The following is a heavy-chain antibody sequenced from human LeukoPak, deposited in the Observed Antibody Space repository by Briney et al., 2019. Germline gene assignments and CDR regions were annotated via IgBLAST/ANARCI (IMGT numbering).Heavy chain of an antibody. CDR1: GGSISSYY. J-gene: IGHJ4*02. D-gene: IGHD3-16*01. CDR2: IYYSGST. V-gene: IGHV4-59*12. Sequence: SETLSLTCTVSGGSISSYYWSWIRQPPGKGLEWIGYIYYSGSTNYNPPLKSRVTISVDTSKNQFSLKLSSVTAADTAVYYCARALDDYVWGSLDYWGQGTLVTVSS. CDR3: ARALDDYVWGSLDY.